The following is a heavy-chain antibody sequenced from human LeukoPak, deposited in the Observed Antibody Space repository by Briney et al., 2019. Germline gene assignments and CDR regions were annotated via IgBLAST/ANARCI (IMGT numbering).Heavy chain of an antibody. CDR3: ARRGVVGATLGNFDY. CDR2: INHSGST. J-gene: IGHJ4*02. D-gene: IGHD1-26*01. CDR1: GGSFSGYY. V-gene: IGHV4-34*01. Sequence: SETLSLTCAVYGGSFSGYYWSWIRQPPGKGLEGIGEINHSGSTNYNPSLKSRVTISVDTSKHQFSLKLSSVTAADTAVYYCARRGVVGATLGNFDYWGQGTLVTVSS.